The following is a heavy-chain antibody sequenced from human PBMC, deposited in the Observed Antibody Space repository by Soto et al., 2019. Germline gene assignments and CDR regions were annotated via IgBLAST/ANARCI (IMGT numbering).Heavy chain of an antibody. CDR1: GGSFSGYY. Sequence: SETLSLTCAVYGGSFSGYYWRWIRQPPGKGLEWIGEINHSGSTNYNPSLKSRVTISVDTSKNQFSLKLSSVTAADTAVYYCARVSGIYYYGMDVWGQGTTVTVSS. V-gene: IGHV4-34*01. CDR2: INHSGST. CDR3: ARVSGIYYYGMDV. J-gene: IGHJ6*02. D-gene: IGHD3-10*01.